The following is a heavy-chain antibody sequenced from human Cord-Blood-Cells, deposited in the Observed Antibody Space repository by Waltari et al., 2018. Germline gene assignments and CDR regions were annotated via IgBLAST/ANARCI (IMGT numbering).Heavy chain of an antibody. CDR3: ARISSSWYAFDI. J-gene: IGHJ3*02. D-gene: IGHD6-13*01. Sequence: QVQLVQSGAEVKKPGASVKVSCKASGYTFTGYHMHWVRQAPGQGLEWMGWINPNSGGTTYAQKFQGRVTMTRDTSISTAYMELSRLRSDDTAVYYCARISSSWYAFDIWGQGTMVTVSS. V-gene: IGHV1-2*02. CDR1: GYTFTGYH. CDR2: INPNSGGT.